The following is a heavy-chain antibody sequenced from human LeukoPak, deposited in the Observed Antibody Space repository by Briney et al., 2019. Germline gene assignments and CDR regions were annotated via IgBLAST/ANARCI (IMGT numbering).Heavy chain of an antibody. Sequence: SETLSLTCAVYGGSFSGYYWSWIRQPPGKGLEWIGEINHSGSTNYNPSLKSRVTISVDTSKNQFSLKLSSVTAADTAVYYCARTTAQYSSSWSFDYWGQGTLVTVSS. V-gene: IGHV4-34*01. CDR1: GGSFSGYY. J-gene: IGHJ4*02. CDR3: ARTTAQYSSSWSFDY. D-gene: IGHD6-13*01. CDR2: INHSGST.